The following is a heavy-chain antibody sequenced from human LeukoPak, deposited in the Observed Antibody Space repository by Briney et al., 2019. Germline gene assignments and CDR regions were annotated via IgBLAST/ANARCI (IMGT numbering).Heavy chain of an antibody. Sequence: SVKVSCKASGGTFSSYAISWVGQAPGQGLEWMGRIIPIFGIANYAQKFQGRVTITADKSTSTAYMELSSLRSEDTAVYYCARGVGATGFDYWGQGTLVTVSS. J-gene: IGHJ4*02. V-gene: IGHV1-69*04. D-gene: IGHD1-26*01. CDR2: IIPIFGIA. CDR3: ARGVGATGFDY. CDR1: GGTFSSYA.